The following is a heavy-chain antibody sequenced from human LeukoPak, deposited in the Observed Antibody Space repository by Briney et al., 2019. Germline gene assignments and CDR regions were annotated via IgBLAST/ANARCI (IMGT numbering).Heavy chain of an antibody. CDR1: GFTFSSYA. V-gene: IGHV3-23*01. CDR3: AKARLLGRYYMDV. Sequence: GGSLRLSCAASGFTFSSYAMSWVRQAPGKGLEWVSAISGSGGSTYYADSVKGRFTISRDNSKNTLYLQMNGLRAEDTAVYYCAKARLLGRYYMDVWGKGTTVTVSS. CDR2: ISGSGGST. J-gene: IGHJ6*03.